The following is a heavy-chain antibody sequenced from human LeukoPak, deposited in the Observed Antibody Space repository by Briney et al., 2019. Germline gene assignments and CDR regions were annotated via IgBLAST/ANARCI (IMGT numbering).Heavy chain of an antibody. CDR3: ARDNPGGIQLWCWFDP. J-gene: IGHJ5*02. CDR2: INPNSGGT. CDR1: GYTFTGYY. Sequence: ASVKVSCKASGYTFTGYYMHWVRQAPGQGLEWMGWINPNSGGTNYAQKFQGRVTMTRDTSISTAYMELSRLRSDDTAVYYCARDNPGGIQLWCWFDPWGQGTLVTVSS. V-gene: IGHV1-2*02. D-gene: IGHD5-18*01.